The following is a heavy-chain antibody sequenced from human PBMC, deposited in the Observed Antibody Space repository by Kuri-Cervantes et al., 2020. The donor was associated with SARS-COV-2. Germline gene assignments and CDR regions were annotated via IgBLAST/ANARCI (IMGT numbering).Heavy chain of an antibody. D-gene: IGHD1-26*01. J-gene: IGHJ3*02. Sequence: GESLKISCAASGFTFSSYEMNWVRQAPGKGLEWVSYISSSGSTIYYADSVKGRFTISRDNSKNTLYLQMNSLRAEDTAVYYCAKDRRWELRGDAFDIWGQGTMVTVSS. V-gene: IGHV3-48*03. CDR3: AKDRRWELRGDAFDI. CDR1: GFTFSSYE. CDR2: ISSSGSTI.